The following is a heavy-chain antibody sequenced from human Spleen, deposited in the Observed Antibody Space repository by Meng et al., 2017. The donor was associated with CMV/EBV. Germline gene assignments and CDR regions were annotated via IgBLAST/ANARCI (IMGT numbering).Heavy chain of an antibody. D-gene: IGHD5-18*01. V-gene: IGHV3-48*04. CDR3: ARYGYAFDY. Sequence: GGSLRLSCAASGFNFSNYNMHWVRQAPGKGPEWISYITSGSSTTYYADSVKGRFTISREDARNSLYLQMNILRAEDTAVYYCARYGYAFDYWGQGTLVTVSS. J-gene: IGHJ4*02. CDR2: ITSGSSTT. CDR1: GFNFSNYN.